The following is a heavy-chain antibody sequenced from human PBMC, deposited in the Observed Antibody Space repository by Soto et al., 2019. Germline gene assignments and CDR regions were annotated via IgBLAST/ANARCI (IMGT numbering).Heavy chain of an antibody. Sequence: QVQLVESGGGVVQPGRSLRLSCAASGFTFSSYGMHWVRQAPGKGLEWVAVIWYDGSNKYYADSVKGRFTISRDNSKNTLYLQMNSLRAEDTAVYYCARILGYCSGGSCYSSPDENYASDYYYGMDVWGQGTTVTGSS. J-gene: IGHJ6*02. V-gene: IGHV3-33*01. CDR2: IWYDGSNK. D-gene: IGHD2-15*01. CDR1: GFTFSSYG. CDR3: ARILGYCSGGSCYSSPDENYASDYYYGMDV.